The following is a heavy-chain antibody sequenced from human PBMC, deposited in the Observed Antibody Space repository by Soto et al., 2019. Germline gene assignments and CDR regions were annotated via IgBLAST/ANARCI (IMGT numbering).Heavy chain of an antibody. J-gene: IGHJ4*02. Sequence: ASVKVSCKASGYTFTSYGISWVRQAPGQGLEWMGWISAYNGNTNYAQKLQGRVTMTTDTSTSTAYMGLRSLRSDDTAVYYCARRFGYYGSGSYYPDYWGQGTLVTVSS. CDR2: ISAYNGNT. V-gene: IGHV1-18*01. D-gene: IGHD3-10*01. CDR3: ARRFGYYGSGSYYPDY. CDR1: GYTFTSYG.